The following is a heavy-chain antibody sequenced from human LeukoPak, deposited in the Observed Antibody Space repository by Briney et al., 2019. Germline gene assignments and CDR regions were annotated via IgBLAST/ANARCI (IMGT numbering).Heavy chain of an antibody. Sequence: ASVKVSCQASGYTFTSYYLHWVRQAPGQGLEWMGWISAYNGNTNYAQKLQGRVTMTTDTSTSTAYMELRSLRSDDTAVYYCARAGAGYSSYWGQGTLVTVSS. CDR2: ISAYNGNT. CDR3: ARAGAGYSSY. D-gene: IGHD6-13*01. J-gene: IGHJ4*02. CDR1: GYTFTSYY. V-gene: IGHV1-18*04.